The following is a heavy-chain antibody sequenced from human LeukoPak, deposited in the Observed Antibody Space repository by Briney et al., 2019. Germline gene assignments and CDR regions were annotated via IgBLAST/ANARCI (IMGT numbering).Heavy chain of an antibody. V-gene: IGHV3-48*03. Sequence: GGSLRLSCAVPGFPFSVYEMNWVRQAPGKGLEWVSNIGSSGTTIYYADSVRGRFSISRDNAKSSLYLQMNSLRVEDTAVYYCALLAVASDFDYWGQGALVTVSS. CDR3: ALLAVASDFDY. CDR1: GFPFSVYE. CDR2: IGSSGTTI. D-gene: IGHD6-19*01. J-gene: IGHJ4*02.